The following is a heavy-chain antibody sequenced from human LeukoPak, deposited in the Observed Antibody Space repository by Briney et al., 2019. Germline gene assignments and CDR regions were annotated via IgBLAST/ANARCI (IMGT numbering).Heavy chain of an antibody. Sequence: GGSLRLSCEPSGFPFSSYWMLWVRHAPGKGLVWVSRISGDGTIKTYADFVRGRFTISRDNTKNILYLQMNSPKVEDTAIYFCSRSQFDYWGQGVLVTVSS. CDR2: ISGDGTIK. J-gene: IGHJ4*02. CDR1: GFPFSSYW. CDR3: SRSQFDY. V-gene: IGHV3-74*03.